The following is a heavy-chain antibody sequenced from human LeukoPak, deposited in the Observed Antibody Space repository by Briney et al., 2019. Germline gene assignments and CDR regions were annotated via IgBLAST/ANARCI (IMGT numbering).Heavy chain of an antibody. J-gene: IGHJ5*01. CDR3: AKTQQWLATGGWYWFDS. CDR2: ISSNGGSS. Sequence: GGSLRLSCAASGFTFSDYAMHWVRQAPGKGLEYVSSISSNGGSSYYANSVKGRFTISRDNSKSTLFLQMSRLRDEDMAVYYCAKTQQWLATGGWYWFDSWGQGTLVTVSS. D-gene: IGHD6-19*01. CDR1: GFTFSDYA. V-gene: IGHV3-64*01.